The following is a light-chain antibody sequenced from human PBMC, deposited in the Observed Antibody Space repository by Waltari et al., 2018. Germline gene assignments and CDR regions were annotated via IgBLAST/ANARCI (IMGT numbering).Light chain of an antibody. CDR1: QRVGSN. CDR2: GAS. CDR3: QQYDDWPRP. Sequence: ETLMTYSPATLSVSPGNRATLSCRASQRVGSNLAWYQQRPGQPPRLLIYGASTRATGVPARFSGSGCWTELTLTISSLQSEDFGIYYCQQYDDWPRPFGPGTKVDIK. J-gene: IGKJ3*01. V-gene: IGKV3-15*01.